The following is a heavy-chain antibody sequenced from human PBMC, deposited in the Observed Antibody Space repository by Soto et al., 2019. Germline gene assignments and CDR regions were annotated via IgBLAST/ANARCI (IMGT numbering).Heavy chain of an antibody. CDR2: ISAYNGNT. V-gene: IGHV1-18*01. D-gene: IGHD6-13*01. CDR1: GYTFTSYG. Sequence: ASVEVSCTASGYTFTSYGISWVRQAPGQGLEWMGWISAYNGNTNYAQKLQGRVTMTTDTSTSTAYMELRSLRSDDTAVYYCARVIAAAADFDYWGQGTLVTVSS. CDR3: ARVIAAAADFDY. J-gene: IGHJ4*02.